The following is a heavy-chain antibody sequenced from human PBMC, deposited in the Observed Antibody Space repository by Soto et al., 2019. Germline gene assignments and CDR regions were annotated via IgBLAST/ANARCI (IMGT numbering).Heavy chain of an antibody. V-gene: IGHV3-11*01. CDR3: ASGMVRARFDY. Sequence: GGSLRLSCSASGFTFSDYYMRWIRQAPGKGLEWVSYISSSGSTIYYADSVKGRFTISRDNAKNSLYLQMNSLRAEDTAVYYCASGMVRARFDYWGQGTLVTVSS. CDR2: ISSSGSTI. CDR1: GFTFSDYY. J-gene: IGHJ4*02. D-gene: IGHD3-10*01.